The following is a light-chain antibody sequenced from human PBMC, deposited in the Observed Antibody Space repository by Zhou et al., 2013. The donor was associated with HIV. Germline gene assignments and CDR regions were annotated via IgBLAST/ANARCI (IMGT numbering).Light chain of an antibody. CDR3: LQYENLPFS. Sequence: EVVMTQSPATLSVSPGERATVSCRASQSVSSNLAWYQQKPGQAPRLLIYETSTRATGIPDRFSGSGSGTEFTLTISSMQSEDFATYHCLQYENLPFSFGGGTRVEIK. J-gene: IGKJ4*01. V-gene: IGKV3-15*01. CDR2: ETS. CDR1: QSVSSN.